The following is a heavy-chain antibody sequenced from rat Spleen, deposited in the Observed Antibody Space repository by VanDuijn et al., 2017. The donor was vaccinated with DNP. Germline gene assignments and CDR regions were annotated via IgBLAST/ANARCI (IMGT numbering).Heavy chain of an antibody. Sequence: EVQLVESGGGLVQPGRSLKLSCVASGFTFRSYWMHWIRQAPGKGLEWVASINTDGDITYYPDSVKGRFTVSRDNAKSSLYLQMDSLRSEDTATYYCTTDFERGYWGQGVMVTVSS. CDR2: INTDGDIT. D-gene: IGHD1-11*01. V-gene: IGHV5-31*01. J-gene: IGHJ2*01. CDR1: GFTFRSYW. CDR3: TTDFERGY.